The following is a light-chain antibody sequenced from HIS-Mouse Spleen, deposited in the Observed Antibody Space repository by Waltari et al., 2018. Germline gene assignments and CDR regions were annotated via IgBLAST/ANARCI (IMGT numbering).Light chain of an antibody. V-gene: IGLV3-1*01. CDR3: QAWDSSTDVV. Sequence: SYELTQPPSVSVSPGPTASITCPGDKLGDKYACWYQQKPGQSPVLVIYQDSKRPSGIPERFSGSNSGNTATLTISGTQAMDEADYYCQAWDSSTDVVFGGGTKLTVL. CDR1: KLGDKY. CDR2: QDS. J-gene: IGLJ2*01.